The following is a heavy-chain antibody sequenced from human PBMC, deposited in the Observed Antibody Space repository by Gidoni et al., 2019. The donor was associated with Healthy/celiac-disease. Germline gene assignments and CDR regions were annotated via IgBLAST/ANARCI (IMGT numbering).Heavy chain of an antibody. CDR2: ISDDGSNK. Sequence: VQLVHSGGVVVQPGSSPRLSCAPAGFTFSSYAMHWVRQAPGTGLEWVAIISDDGSNKCYADSVKGRFNISRDNSKNTLYLQMNSRRAEDTAVYYCAANPGAFDIWGQGTMVTVSS. CDR3: AANPGAFDI. V-gene: IGHV3-30-3*01. CDR1: GFTFSSYA. J-gene: IGHJ3*02.